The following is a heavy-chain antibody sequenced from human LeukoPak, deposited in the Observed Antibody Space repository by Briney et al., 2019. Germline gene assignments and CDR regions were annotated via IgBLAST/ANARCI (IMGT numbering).Heavy chain of an antibody. CDR3: ARRYCTNGVCYQTWPDYFDY. D-gene: IGHD2-8*01. Sequence: ASVKVSCKASGYTFTDYYINWVRQAPGQGLEWIGWINPNSGDTNYAQKFQDRVTMTRDTSITTAYMELNRLRSDDTAVYYCARRYCTNGVCYQTWPDYFDYWGQGTLVTVSS. V-gene: IGHV1-2*02. CDR2: INPNSGDT. CDR1: GYTFTDYY. J-gene: IGHJ4*02.